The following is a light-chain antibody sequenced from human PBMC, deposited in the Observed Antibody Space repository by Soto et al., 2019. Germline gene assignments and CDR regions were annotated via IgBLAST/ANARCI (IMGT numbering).Light chain of an antibody. V-gene: IGKV3-20*01. J-gene: IGKJ5*01. Sequence: ETVFTQSPGTLSFAPGERATLSCSGIQSVSGSSLAWYQQKPGQAPRLLIYGASSRATGIPDRFSGSGSGTDFTLTISRLEPEDFAVYYCQQYGSSPKITFGQGTRLEIK. CDR2: GAS. CDR3: QQYGSSPKIT. CDR1: QSVSGSS.